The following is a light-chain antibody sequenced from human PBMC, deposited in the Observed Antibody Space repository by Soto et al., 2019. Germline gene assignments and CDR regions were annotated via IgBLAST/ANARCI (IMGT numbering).Light chain of an antibody. CDR2: GAS. CDR3: QQYGSSALT. V-gene: IGKV3-20*01. Sequence: TVLTQSPGTLSLSPGERVTLSCRARQSVSSNYLAWYQQQHGQTPRLLIYGASSRATGIPDRFSGSGSGTDFTLTISRLETDDFAVDYCQQYGSSALTFGGGTQVEIK. J-gene: IGKJ4*01. CDR1: QSVSSNY.